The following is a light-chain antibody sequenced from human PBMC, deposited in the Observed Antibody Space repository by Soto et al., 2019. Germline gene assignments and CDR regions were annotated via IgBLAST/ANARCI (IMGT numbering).Light chain of an antibody. J-gene: IGLJ2*01. Sequence: QSALTQPASVSGSPGQSITISCTGTSSDVGSYNLVSWYQQHPGKAPKLMIYEVSKRPSGVSNRFSGSKSGNTASLTISGLQAEDAADYYCCSYVGSSSVVFGGGTKVTVL. CDR1: SSDVGSYNL. V-gene: IGLV2-23*02. CDR3: CSYVGSSSVV. CDR2: EVS.